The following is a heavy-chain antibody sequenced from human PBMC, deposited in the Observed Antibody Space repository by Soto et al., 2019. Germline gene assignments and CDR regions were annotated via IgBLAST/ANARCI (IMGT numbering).Heavy chain of an antibody. J-gene: IGHJ1*01. CDR2: ISSNGRST. CDR1: GFIFSTYA. V-gene: IGHV3-64*01. Sequence: EVKLVESGGGLVQPGGSLRLSCATSGFIFSTYAMHWVRQAPGKGLEYVSAISSNGRSTYYANSVKGRFTISRDNSMNTLYLQMDSLRAEDMAVYYCARDRCTNGVCYAPSDDWGQGTLVTVSS. CDR3: ARDRCTNGVCYAPSDD. D-gene: IGHD2-8*01.